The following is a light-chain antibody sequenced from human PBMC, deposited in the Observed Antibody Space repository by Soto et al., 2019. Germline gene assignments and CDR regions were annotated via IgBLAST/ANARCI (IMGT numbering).Light chain of an antibody. CDR3: QERGRWPRAT. CDR1: QNVGLN. CDR2: TAS. Sequence: EMVLTQSPATLSLSPGESATLSCRASQNVGLNFAWYQQKSGQPPRLLTHTASPRATGIQARFSSRGSRTDFTLAISSLEPEDIAVYYCQERGRWPRATFGGGTKVEMK. V-gene: IGKV3-11*01. J-gene: IGKJ4*01.